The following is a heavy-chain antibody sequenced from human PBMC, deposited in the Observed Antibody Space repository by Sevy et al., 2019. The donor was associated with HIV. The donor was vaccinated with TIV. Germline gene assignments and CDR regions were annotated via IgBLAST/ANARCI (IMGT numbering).Heavy chain of an antibody. CDR2: ILYNVRTE. J-gene: IGHJ5*01. CDR1: GFNVRSFS. V-gene: IGHV3-33*01. CDR3: ARDSARVIVPTAGFDS. D-gene: IGHD2-21*01. Sequence: GGSLRLSCSASGFNVRSFSMHWVRQAPGKGLEWVAAILYNVRTEEYADSVRGRFTISRDNSKNTVNLEMNGLRVEDTALYFCARDSARVIVPTAGFDSWGQGVLVTISS.